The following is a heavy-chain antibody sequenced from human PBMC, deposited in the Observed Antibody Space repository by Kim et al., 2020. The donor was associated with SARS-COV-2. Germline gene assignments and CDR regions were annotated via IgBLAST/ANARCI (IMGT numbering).Heavy chain of an antibody. V-gene: IGHV3-30*01. J-gene: IGHJ4*02. CDR3: GRNWATVALDY. D-gene: IGHD6-19*01. CDR2: K. Sequence: KSHAHSVNGRFTISRDHSKNTVYLQMNSLRAEDTAGYYCGRNWATVALDYWGQGTLVTVSS.